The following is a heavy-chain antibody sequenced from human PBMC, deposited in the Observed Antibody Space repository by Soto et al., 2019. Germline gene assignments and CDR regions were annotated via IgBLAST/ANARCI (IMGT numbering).Heavy chain of an antibody. CDR1: GFTFSSYS. Sequence: EVQLVESGGGLVQPGGSLRLSCAASGFTFSSYSMKWVRQAPGKGLEWVSYISSSSSTIYYADSVKGRFTISRDNANNSLYLQMNSLRAEDTAVYYCARDAVGCSGGSCPHDAFDIWGQGTMVTVSS. CDR2: ISSSSSTI. V-gene: IGHV3-48*01. CDR3: ARDAVGCSGGSCPHDAFDI. D-gene: IGHD2-15*01. J-gene: IGHJ3*02.